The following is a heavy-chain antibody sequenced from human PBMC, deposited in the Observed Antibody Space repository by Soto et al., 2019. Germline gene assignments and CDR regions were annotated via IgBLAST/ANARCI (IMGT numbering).Heavy chain of an antibody. D-gene: IGHD4-4*01. Sequence: ASVKVSCKASGYTFTSYGISWVRQAPGQGLEWMGWISAYNGNTNYAQKLQGRVTMTTDTSTSTAHMELRSLRSDDTAVYYCARDSGYSNGFDPWGQGTLVTVSS. J-gene: IGHJ5*02. CDR1: GYTFTSYG. CDR2: ISAYNGNT. V-gene: IGHV1-18*01. CDR3: ARDSGYSNGFDP.